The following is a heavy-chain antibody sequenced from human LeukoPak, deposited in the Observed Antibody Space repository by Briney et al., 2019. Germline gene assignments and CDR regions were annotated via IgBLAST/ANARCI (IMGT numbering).Heavy chain of an antibody. Sequence: ASVKVSCKASGYTFTSYGISWVRQAPGQGLGWMGWISAYNGNTNYAQKLQGRVTMTTDTSTSTAYMELRSLRSDDTAVYYCARALLRYCSGGSCYSLAALDYWGQGTLVTVSS. CDR1: GYTFTSYG. D-gene: IGHD2-15*01. CDR2: ISAYNGNT. V-gene: IGHV1-18*01. J-gene: IGHJ4*02. CDR3: ARALLRYCSGGSCYSLAALDY.